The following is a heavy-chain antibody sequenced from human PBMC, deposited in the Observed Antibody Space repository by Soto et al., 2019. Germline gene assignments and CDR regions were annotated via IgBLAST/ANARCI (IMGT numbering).Heavy chain of an antibody. Sequence: QLQLQESGPGLVKPSEALSLTCSVSGGSISSSSYYWGWIRQHPGKGLEWIGSIYYSGSTYYNPSLKSRVTISIDKSKNQFSLKLSSLTAADTAVYYCARLEGLATISYYFDVWGQGTLVTVSS. J-gene: IGHJ4*02. CDR3: ARLEGLATISYYFDV. CDR1: GGSISSSSYY. V-gene: IGHV4-39*01. CDR2: IYYSGST. D-gene: IGHD3-9*01.